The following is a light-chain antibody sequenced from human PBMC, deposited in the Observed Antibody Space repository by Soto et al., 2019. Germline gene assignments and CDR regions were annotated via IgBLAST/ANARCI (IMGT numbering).Light chain of an antibody. V-gene: IGLV1-40*01. J-gene: IGLJ3*02. CDR2: GNS. CDR3: QSYDSSLSAVV. Sequence: SVLTQPPSVSGAPGQRVTISCTGSRSNIGADYDVHWYQQLPGTAPKLLIYGNSNRPSGVPDRFSGSKSGTSASLAITGLQAEDEADYYCQSYDSSLSAVVFGGGTKLTVL. CDR1: RSNIGADYD.